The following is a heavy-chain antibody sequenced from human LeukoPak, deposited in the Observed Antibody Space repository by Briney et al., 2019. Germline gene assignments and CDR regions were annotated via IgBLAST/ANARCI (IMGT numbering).Heavy chain of an antibody. CDR1: GGTFSSYA. CDR3: ARGGTGSRAFDI. Sequence: GASVKVSCKASGGTFSSYAISWVRQAPGQGLEWMGGIIPIFGTANYAQKFQGRVTITTDESTSTAYMELSSLRSEDTAVHYCARGGTGSRAFDIWGQGTMVTVSS. V-gene: IGHV1-69*05. CDR2: IIPIFGTA. J-gene: IGHJ3*02. D-gene: IGHD1-1*01.